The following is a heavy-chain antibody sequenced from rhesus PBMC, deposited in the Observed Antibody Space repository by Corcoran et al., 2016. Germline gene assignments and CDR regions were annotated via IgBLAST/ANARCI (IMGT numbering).Heavy chain of an antibody. J-gene: IGHJ6*01. CDR2: ITGKSAST. D-gene: IGHD5-24*01. CDR1: GGSISGSYY. V-gene: IGHV4-73*01. Sequence: QVKLQQWGEGLVKPSETLSLTCAVYGGSISGSYYWSWIRQAPGKGLEWIGNITGKSASTNSNPSLKNRVTISTDTSNNQFSLKLSSVTAADTAVYYCAREVQGVVPNYYGLDSWGQGVVVTVSS. CDR3: AREVQGVVPNYYGLDS.